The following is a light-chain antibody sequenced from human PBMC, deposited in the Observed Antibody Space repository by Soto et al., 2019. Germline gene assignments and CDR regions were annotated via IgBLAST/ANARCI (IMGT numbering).Light chain of an antibody. CDR1: QSVGTN. V-gene: IGKV3-15*01. CDR3: QQLNYWPRIT. CDR2: GAS. Sequence: EVVLTQSPGTLSLSSGERATLYCRSSQSVGTNLAWYQQRPGQAPRLLVYGASTRASGIPPRFSGSGSGTDFTLTISSLQSEDFAVYYCQQLNYWPRITFGQGTRLEIK. J-gene: IGKJ5*01.